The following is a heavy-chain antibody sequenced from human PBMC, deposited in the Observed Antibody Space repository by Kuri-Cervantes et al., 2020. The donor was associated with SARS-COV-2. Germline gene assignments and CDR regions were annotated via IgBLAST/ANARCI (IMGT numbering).Heavy chain of an antibody. D-gene: IGHD6-13*01. CDR3: ARDSVMPRTWGVISSWRGVDY. J-gene: IGHJ4*02. V-gene: IGHV3-33*01. Sequence: GGSLRLSCAVSEFTFSSYGMHWVRQAPGKGLEWVAVIWYDGSNKYYADSVKGRFTISRDNSKNALYLQMNSLRAEDTAVYYCARDSVMPRTWGVISSWRGVDYWGQGTLVTVSS. CDR2: IWYDGSNK. CDR1: EFTFSSYG.